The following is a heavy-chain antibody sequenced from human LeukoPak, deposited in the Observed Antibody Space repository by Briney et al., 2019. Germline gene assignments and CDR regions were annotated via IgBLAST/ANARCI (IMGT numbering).Heavy chain of an antibody. D-gene: IGHD3-10*01. CDR1: GYTFTNYW. V-gene: IGHV5-51*01. Sequence: PGESLKISCKGSGYTFTNYWIGWVRQMPGKGLKWMGFIYPGDSDTRYSPSFQGQVSISADKSISTTYLQWSSLEASDTAMYYCARRYYASGSDAFDIWGQGTMVTVSS. J-gene: IGHJ3*02. CDR3: ARRYYASGSDAFDI. CDR2: IYPGDSDT.